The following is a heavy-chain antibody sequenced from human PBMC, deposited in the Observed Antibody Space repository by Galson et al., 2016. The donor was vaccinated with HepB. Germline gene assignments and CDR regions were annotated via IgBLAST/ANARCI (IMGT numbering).Heavy chain of an antibody. CDR1: GFTFSRYE. CDR3: AREPVRLDDLLTGPPKNPDY. D-gene: IGHD3-9*01. V-gene: IGHV3-48*03. J-gene: IGHJ4*02. CDR2: ISSSGTTI. Sequence: SLRLSCAASGFTFSRYEMHWVRQAPGKGLEWVSYISSSGTTIYSADSVKGRFTISRDNAKNSLYLQMNSLRAEDTAVYYCAREPVRLDDLLTGPPKNPDYWGQGTLVTVSS.